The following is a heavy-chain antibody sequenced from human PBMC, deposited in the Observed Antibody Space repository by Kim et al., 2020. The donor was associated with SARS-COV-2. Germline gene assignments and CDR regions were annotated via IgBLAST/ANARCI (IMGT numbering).Heavy chain of an antibody. CDR2: ISWNSGSI. V-gene: IGHV3-9*01. J-gene: IGHJ4*02. Sequence: GGSLRLSCAASGFTFGDYAMHWVRQAPGKGLEWVSGISWNSGSIGYADSVKGRFTISRDNAKNSLYLQMNSLRAEDTALYYCARSRSLRFLDRLFCYWGQGTLVTVSS. CDR3: ARSRSLRFLDRLFCY. D-gene: IGHD3-3*01. CDR1: GFTFGDYA.